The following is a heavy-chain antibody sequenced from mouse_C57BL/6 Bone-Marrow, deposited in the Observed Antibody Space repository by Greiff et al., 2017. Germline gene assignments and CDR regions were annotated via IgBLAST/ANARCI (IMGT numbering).Heavy chain of an antibody. CDR2: IYPGSGST. V-gene: IGHV1-55*01. Sequence: QVHVKQPGAELVKPGASVKMSCKASGYTFTSYWITWVKQRPGQGLEWIGDIYPGSGSTNYNEKFKSKATLTVDTSSSTAYMQLSSLTSEDSAVYYCARRGLLLRYFDYWGQGTTLTVSS. CDR3: ARRGLLLRYFDY. CDR1: GYTFTSYW. J-gene: IGHJ2*01. D-gene: IGHD2-3*01.